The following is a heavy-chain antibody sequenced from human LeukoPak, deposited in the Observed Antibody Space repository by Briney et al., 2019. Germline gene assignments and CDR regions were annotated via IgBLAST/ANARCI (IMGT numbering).Heavy chain of an antibody. CDR2: IIPIFGTA. CDR3: ARVSDVVVPASLSLYYYYMDV. D-gene: IGHD2-2*01. J-gene: IGHJ6*03. Sequence: SVKVSCKASGGTFSSYAISWVRQAPGQGLEWMGGIIPIFGTANYAQKFQGGVTITADESTSTAYMELSSLRSEDTAVYYCARVSDVVVPASLSLYYYYMDVWGKGTTVTVSS. CDR1: GGTFSSYA. V-gene: IGHV1-69*13.